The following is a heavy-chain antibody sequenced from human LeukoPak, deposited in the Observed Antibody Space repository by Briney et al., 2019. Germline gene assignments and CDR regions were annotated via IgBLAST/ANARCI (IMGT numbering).Heavy chain of an antibody. Sequence: PGGSLRLSCVASGITFSNYWMSWVRQAPGKGLEWVANIRQDGRKRDYVDSVKGRFTISRDNAKSSLYLQMNSLRVEDTAVYYCAGATSGLDYWGQGTLVTVSS. V-gene: IGHV3-7*01. J-gene: IGHJ4*02. D-gene: IGHD6-19*01. CDR1: GITFSNYW. CDR2: IRQDGRKR. CDR3: AGATSGLDY.